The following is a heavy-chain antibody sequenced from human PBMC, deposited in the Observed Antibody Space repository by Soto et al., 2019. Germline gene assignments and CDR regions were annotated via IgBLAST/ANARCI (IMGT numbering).Heavy chain of an antibody. CDR2: INHSGST. CDR3: ARNYGSGSYRTIDY. J-gene: IGHJ4*02. CDR1: GGSFSGYY. Sequence: QVQLQQWGAGLLKPSETLSLTCAVYGGSFSGYYWSWIRQPPGKGLGWIGEINHSGSTNYNPSLKSRVSISVDTSKNHFSLKLSSVTAADTAVYYCARNYGSGSYRTIDYWGQGTLVTVSS. D-gene: IGHD3-10*01. V-gene: IGHV4-34*01.